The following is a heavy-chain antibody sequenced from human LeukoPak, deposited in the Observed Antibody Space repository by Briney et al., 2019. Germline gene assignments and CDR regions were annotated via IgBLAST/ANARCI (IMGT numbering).Heavy chain of an antibody. CDR3: ARGYSGYDID. V-gene: IGHV4-38-2*02. CDR2: SYHTGTT. D-gene: IGHD5-12*01. CDR1: GYSISTAFY. Sequence: SETLSLTCTVSGYSISTAFYWGWIRQPPGKGLEWIGNSYHTGTTYYNPSLKSRVTISIDTSKNQFSLNLTSVTAADTAVYYCARGYSGYDIDWGQGILVTVSS. J-gene: IGHJ4*02.